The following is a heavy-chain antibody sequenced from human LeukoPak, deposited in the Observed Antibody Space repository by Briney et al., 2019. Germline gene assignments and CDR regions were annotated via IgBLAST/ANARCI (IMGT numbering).Heavy chain of an antibody. D-gene: IGHD2/OR15-2a*01. J-gene: IGHJ4*02. Sequence: PSETLSLTCTVSGVPISRYSWTWIRQTPGEGLEWIGNIYFSGRTNYNPSLKSRVTASIDTSKSQFSLNLSSVTAADTAVYFCARQLYESMAFFDSWAQGILVTVSS. CDR2: IYFSGRT. CDR1: GVPISRYS. V-gene: IGHV4-59*01. CDR3: ARQLYESMAFFDS.